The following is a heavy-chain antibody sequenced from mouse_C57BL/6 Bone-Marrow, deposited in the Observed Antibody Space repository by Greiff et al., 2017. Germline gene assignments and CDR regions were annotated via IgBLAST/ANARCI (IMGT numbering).Heavy chain of an antibody. CDR2: ISYDGSN. D-gene: IGHD2-3*01. CDR3: AREHIYDGYLYYAMDY. V-gene: IGHV3-6*01. CDR1: GYSITSGYY. Sequence: EVKLLESGPGLVKPSQSLSLTCSVTGYSITSGYYWNWIRQFPGNKLEWMGYISYDGSNNYNPSLKNRISITRDTSKNQFFLKLNSVTTEDTATYYCAREHIYDGYLYYAMDYWGQGTSVTVSS. J-gene: IGHJ4*01.